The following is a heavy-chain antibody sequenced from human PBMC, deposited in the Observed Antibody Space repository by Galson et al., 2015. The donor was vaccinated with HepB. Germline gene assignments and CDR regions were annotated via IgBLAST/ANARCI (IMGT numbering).Heavy chain of an antibody. D-gene: IGHD6-6*01. J-gene: IGHJ3*01. CDR1: GFIFSTYG. CDR2: ISDRGSST. V-gene: IGHV3-23*01. Sequence: SLRLSCAASGFIFSTYGMAWVRQAPGKGLEYVASISDRGSSTDYAESVKGRFTISRDNSKNTMFLQMNSLRAEDRAVYYCAKEGGAARPPVYGFQVWGQGTMVIVSS. CDR3: AKEGGAARPPVYGFQV.